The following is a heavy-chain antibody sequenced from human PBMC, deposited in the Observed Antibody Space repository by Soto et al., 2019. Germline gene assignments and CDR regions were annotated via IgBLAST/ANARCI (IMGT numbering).Heavy chain of an antibody. CDR1: GVSFSGYA. D-gene: IGHD2-2*01. CDR2: IMPLFRKP. Sequence: SVKVSCKASGVSFSGYAFSWVRQAPGQGLEWMGGIMPLFRKPDYAQKFQGRVTITADESTSTTYMELSSLRSEDTALYFCASASSTSWLYYFDYWGQGTRVTVS. CDR3: ASASSTSWLYYFDY. J-gene: IGHJ4*02. V-gene: IGHV1-69*13.